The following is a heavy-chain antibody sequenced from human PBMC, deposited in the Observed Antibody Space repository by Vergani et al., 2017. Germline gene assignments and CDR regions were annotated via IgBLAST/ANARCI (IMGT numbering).Heavy chain of an antibody. V-gene: IGHV3-21*01. CDR3: ARAPLDTAMAIVYWYFDL. D-gene: IGHD5-18*01. CDR2: ISTTSSYI. Sequence: EVQLVESGGGLVQPGGSLRLSCAASGFTFSSYSMNWVRQAPGKGLEWVSSISTTSSYIYYADSVKGRFTISRDNAKNSLDLQMNSLRAEDTAVYYCARAPLDTAMAIVYWYFDLWGRGTLVTVSS. CDR1: GFTFSSYS. J-gene: IGHJ2*01.